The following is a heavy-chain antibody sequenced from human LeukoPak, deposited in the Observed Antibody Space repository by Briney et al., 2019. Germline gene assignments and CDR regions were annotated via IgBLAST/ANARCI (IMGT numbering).Heavy chain of an antibody. D-gene: IGHD3-3*01. J-gene: IGHJ4*02. V-gene: IGHV4-59*04. CDR1: GGSISSYY. CDR3: ATDFWSGTNIIDY. Sequence: SETLSLTCTVSGGSISSYYWSWIRQPPGKGLEWIGNINHNGSTDYNPSLKSRVTISVDTSKNQFSLKLSSVTAADTAVYYCATDFWSGTNIIDYWGQGTLVTVSS. CDR2: INHNGST.